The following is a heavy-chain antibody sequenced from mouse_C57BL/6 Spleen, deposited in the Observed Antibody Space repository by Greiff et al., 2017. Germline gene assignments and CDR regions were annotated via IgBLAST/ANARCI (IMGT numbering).Heavy chain of an antibody. Sequence: EVQLQQSGPELVKPGASVKMSCKASGYTFTDYNMHWVKQSHGKSLEWIGYINPNNGGTSYNQKFKGKATLTVNKSSSTAYMELRSLTSEDSAVYYCADSNYEDWYFDVWGTGTTVTVSS. CDR2: INPNNGGT. CDR3: ADSNYEDWYFDV. CDR1: GYTFTDYN. V-gene: IGHV1-22*01. D-gene: IGHD2-5*01. J-gene: IGHJ1*03.